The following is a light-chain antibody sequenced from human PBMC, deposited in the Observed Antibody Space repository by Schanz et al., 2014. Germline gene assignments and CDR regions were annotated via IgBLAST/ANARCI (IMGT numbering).Light chain of an antibody. Sequence: DIHMTQSPSTLSASVGDKVSITCRASQSISGLLAWYQQKPGKPPKLLIWDASSLESGVPSRFSGSGSGTDFTLTISSLQPEDFATYYCQQSYSTPWTFGQGTKVEIK. CDR3: QQSYSTPWT. CDR2: DAS. J-gene: IGKJ1*01. CDR1: QSISGL. V-gene: IGKV1-39*01.